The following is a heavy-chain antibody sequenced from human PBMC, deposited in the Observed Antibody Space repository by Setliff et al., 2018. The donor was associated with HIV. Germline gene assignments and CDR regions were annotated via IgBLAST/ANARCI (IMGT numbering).Heavy chain of an antibody. V-gene: IGHV4-38-2*01. J-gene: IGHJ4*02. CDR3: ARKPGFCSGGGCRGYFDY. CDR2: IDYSGST. Sequence: SETLSLTCAVSGYSISSGYYWGWIRQPPGKGLEWIGSIDYSGSTYYNPSLKSRVTISVDTSKSQFSLKLSSVTAADTAAYYCARKPGFCSGGGCRGYFDYWGQGTLVTVSS. D-gene: IGHD2-15*01. CDR1: GYSISSGYY.